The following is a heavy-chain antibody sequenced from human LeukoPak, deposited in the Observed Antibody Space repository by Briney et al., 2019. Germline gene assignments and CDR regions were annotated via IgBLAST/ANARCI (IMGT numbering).Heavy chain of an antibody. D-gene: IGHD6-13*01. Sequence: GGSLRLSCAVSGFTFSDYWMNWVRQAPGKGPEWVASIRQDGSEKTYVDSVKGRFTISRENTKNSLSLQLNGLRAEDTAVYYCARDGTAAGLYFDLWGQGTLVTVSS. V-gene: IGHV3-7*01. CDR2: IRQDGSEK. CDR1: GFTFSDYW. J-gene: IGHJ4*01. CDR3: ARDGTAAGLYFDL.